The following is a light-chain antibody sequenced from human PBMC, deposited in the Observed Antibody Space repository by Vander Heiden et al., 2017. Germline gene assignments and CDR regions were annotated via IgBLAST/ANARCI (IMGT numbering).Light chain of an antibody. CDR1: QDISNY. Sequence: DTQMPHSLSSLSASVGDRVTITCQASQDISNYLNWYQQKPGKAPKLLIYDASNLETGVPSRFSGSGSGTDFTFTISSLQPEDIATYYCQQDDNLPWTFGQGTKVEIK. V-gene: IGKV1-33*01. J-gene: IGKJ1*01. CDR2: DAS. CDR3: QQDDNLPWT.